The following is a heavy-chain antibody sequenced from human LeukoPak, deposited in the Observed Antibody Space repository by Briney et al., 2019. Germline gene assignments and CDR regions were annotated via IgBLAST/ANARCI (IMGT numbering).Heavy chain of an antibody. Sequence: SETLSLTCTVSGYSISSGYYWGWIRQPPGKGLEWIGSIYHSGSTYYNPSLKSRVTISVDTSKNQFSLKLRSVTAADTAVYYCARVYYSSSYDYWYFDLWGRGTLVTVSS. CDR1: GYSISSGYY. CDR3: ARVYYSSSYDYWYFDL. CDR2: IYHSGST. V-gene: IGHV4-38-2*02. D-gene: IGHD6-13*01. J-gene: IGHJ2*01.